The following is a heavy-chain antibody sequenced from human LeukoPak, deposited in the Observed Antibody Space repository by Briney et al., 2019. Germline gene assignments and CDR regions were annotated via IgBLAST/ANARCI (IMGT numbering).Heavy chain of an antibody. V-gene: IGHV3-23*01. CDR3: ARAVYYSNYLGY. J-gene: IGHJ4*01. CDR2: ISGSGGST. Sequence: PGGSLRLSCAASGFTFSSYAMSWVRQAPGKGLEWVSVISGSGGSTYYADSVKGRFTISRDNAKNTLYLQMNSLRAEDTAMYYCARAVYYSNYLGYWGQGTLVTVSS. D-gene: IGHD3-10*01. CDR1: GFTFSSYA.